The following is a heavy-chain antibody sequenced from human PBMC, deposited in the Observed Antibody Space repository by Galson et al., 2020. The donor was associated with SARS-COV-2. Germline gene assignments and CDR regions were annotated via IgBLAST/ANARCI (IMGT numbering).Heavy chain of an antibody. CDR1: GFTFSSYA. J-gene: IGHJ4*02. CDR2: ISASGVTT. V-gene: IGHV3-23*01. Sequence: GGSLRLSCAASGFTFSSYAMSWVRQAPGKGLEWVSGISASGVTTYYADSVKGRFTMSRDNSKNTLYLQMNSLRAEDTAVYYCSIPSGSRDDFWGQGTLVTVSS. CDR3: SIPSGSRDDF. D-gene: IGHD2-15*01.